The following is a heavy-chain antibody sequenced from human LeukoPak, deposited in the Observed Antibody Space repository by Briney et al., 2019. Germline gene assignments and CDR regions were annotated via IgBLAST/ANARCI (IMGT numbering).Heavy chain of an antibody. CDR1: GFTFSRYS. V-gene: IGHV3-21*01. CDR2: ISGSSSYI. D-gene: IGHD4-17*01. Sequence: PGGSLRLSCAASGFTFSRYSMNWVRQAPGKGLEWVSSISGSSSYIYYADSVKGRFTISRHNSKNTVLLQMNNLRLEDAAVYYCARGSRCGDYPYYCDFWGQGTLVTVSS. J-gene: IGHJ4*02. CDR3: ARGSRCGDYPYYCDF.